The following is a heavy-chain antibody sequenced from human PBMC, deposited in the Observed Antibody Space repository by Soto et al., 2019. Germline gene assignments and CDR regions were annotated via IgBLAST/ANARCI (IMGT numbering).Heavy chain of an antibody. CDR2: NRNKPNSYTT. D-gene: IGHD2-21*01. J-gene: IGHJ3*02. CDR3: SIRLPNDAFDI. CDR1: GFSFSDHN. Sequence: VQLVESGGGLVQPGGSLRLSCTASGFSFSDHNLDWVRRAPGRGLEWVGRNRNKPNSYTTSYAASVKGRFTISRDDSKNSLYLQMNSLKTEDTAVYYCSIRLPNDAFDIWGQGTMVTVSS. V-gene: IGHV3-72*01.